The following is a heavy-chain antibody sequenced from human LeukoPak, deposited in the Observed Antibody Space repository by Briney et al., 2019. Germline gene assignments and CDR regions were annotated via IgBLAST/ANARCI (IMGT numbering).Heavy chain of an antibody. V-gene: IGHV3-74*01. CDR3: ARGSYGDYLDY. Sequence: GGSLRLSCSASGFTFSSYAMHWVRQAPGKGLVWVSRINGDGSSTTYADSAKGRFTISRDNAKNTLYLQMNSLRAEDTAVYYCARGSYGDYLDYWGQGTLVSVSS. CDR1: GFTFSSYA. CDR2: INGDGSST. D-gene: IGHD4-17*01. J-gene: IGHJ4*02.